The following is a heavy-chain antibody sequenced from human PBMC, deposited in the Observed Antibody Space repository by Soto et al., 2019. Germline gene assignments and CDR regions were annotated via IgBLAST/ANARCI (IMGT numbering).Heavy chain of an antibody. Sequence: QVQLVQSGAEVKNPGASVKVSCKTSGYTFTNSGINWVRQAPEQGREWMGWISGYNGNTSYEQTVQGRVPMTTGRSTVTVYMELRSVKSDDTAICYCARFILFGGWFDPNYYHGMDVWGQGTTVTVSS. CDR3: ARFILFGGWFDPNYYHGMDV. CDR1: GYTFTNSG. V-gene: IGHV1-18*01. D-gene: IGHD6-19*01. CDR2: ISGYNGNT. J-gene: IGHJ6*02.